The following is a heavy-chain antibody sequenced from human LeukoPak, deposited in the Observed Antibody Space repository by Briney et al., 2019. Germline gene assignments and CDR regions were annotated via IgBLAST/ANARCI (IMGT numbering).Heavy chain of an antibody. CDR1: GYTFTDYY. CDR3: ARPTYCSSASCYWGF. Sequence: ASVKVSCKASGYTFTDYYMHWVRQAPGQGLEWMGWVNTNSGGTNYAQKFQGRVTMTRDTSIRTAYIELSSLRSDDTAVYYCARPTYCSSASCYWGFWGQGTLVTVSS. J-gene: IGHJ4*02. CDR2: VNTNSGGT. V-gene: IGHV1-2*02. D-gene: IGHD2-2*01.